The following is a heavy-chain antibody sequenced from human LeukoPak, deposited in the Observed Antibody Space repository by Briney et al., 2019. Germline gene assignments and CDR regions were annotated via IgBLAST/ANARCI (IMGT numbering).Heavy chain of an antibody. D-gene: IGHD6-19*01. CDR1: GGSISTYY. Sequence: SETLSLTCTVSGGSISTYYWSWIRQPPGKGLEWIGYIYYSGSTNYNPSLKSRVTISLDTSKNQFSLKLSSVTAADTAVYYCAREAAAVAGNNWFDPWGQGTLVTVSS. V-gene: IGHV4-59*12. CDR3: AREAAAVAGNNWFDP. CDR2: IYYSGST. J-gene: IGHJ5*02.